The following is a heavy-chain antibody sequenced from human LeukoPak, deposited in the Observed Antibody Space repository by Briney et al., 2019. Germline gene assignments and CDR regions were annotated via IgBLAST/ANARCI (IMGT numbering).Heavy chain of an antibody. Sequence: PGGSLRLSCAASGFIFSSYSMNWVRQAPGKGLEWVAFIRYDGSNKYYADSVKGRFTISRDNSKNTLYLQMNSLRAEDTAVYYCARGLWAPDIVVVPAAMGGIWGQGTMVTVSS. D-gene: IGHD2-2*01. V-gene: IGHV3-30*02. CDR1: GFIFSSYS. J-gene: IGHJ3*02. CDR3: ARGLWAPDIVVVPAAMGGI. CDR2: IRYDGSNK.